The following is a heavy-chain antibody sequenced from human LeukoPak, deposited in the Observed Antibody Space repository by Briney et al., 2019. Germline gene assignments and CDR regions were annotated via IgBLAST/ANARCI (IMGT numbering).Heavy chain of an antibody. CDR3: ARSPSYFGSARYYFDS. D-gene: IGHD3-10*01. CDR2: ISASGSST. Sequence: GGSLRLSCAASGFTFSNYAMHWFRQAPGKGLENVSAISASGSSTYYANSLKGRFTFSRDNSKNTLYLQVGSLTVEDMAVYYCARSPSYFGSARYYFDSWGRGTLVTVSS. V-gene: IGHV3-64*01. J-gene: IGHJ4*02. CDR1: GFTFSNYA.